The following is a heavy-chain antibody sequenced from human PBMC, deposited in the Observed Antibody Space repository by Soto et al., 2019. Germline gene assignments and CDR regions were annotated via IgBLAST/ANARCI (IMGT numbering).Heavy chain of an antibody. V-gene: IGHV4-30-4*01. J-gene: IGHJ5*02. CDR1: GGSISSGDYY. Sequence: QVQLQESGPGLVKPSQTLSLTCTVSGGSISSGDYYWSWIRQPPGKGLEWIGYIYYSGSTYYNQSLKSRVTKSVDTSKNQFALKLSSVTAADTAVYYCARLNSSGNLGFFDPWGQGTLVNVSS. CDR2: IYYSGST. D-gene: IGHD3-22*01. CDR3: ARLNSSGNLGFFDP.